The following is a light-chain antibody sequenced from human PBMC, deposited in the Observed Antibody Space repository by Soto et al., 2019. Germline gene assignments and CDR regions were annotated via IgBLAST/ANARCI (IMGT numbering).Light chain of an antibody. CDR3: QQRERT. CDR2: EAS. CDR1: PSVLTY. Sequence: VLTQSPATLSLSPGERATLSCRASPSVLTYIAWYQQKPGQAPRLLIYEASKRATGVPARFSDSGSGTDFTLTISSLEPEDFAVYFCQQRERTFGQGTKV. J-gene: IGKJ1*01. V-gene: IGKV3-11*01.